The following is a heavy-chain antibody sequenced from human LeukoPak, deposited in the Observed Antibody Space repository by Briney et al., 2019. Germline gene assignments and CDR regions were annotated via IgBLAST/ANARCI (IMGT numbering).Heavy chain of an antibody. CDR2: VTSHSSHI. CDR3: ARAGGIESAFD. D-gene: IGHD5-12*01. J-gene: IGHJ4*02. Sequence: NPGGSLRLSCAASRFTFSTYSMSWLRQAPGKGPEWVSSVTSHSSHIYYADSVRGRLTIPRDNAKNSLYLQMNSLRAEDTAVYYCARAGGIESAFDWGQGTLVTVSS. V-gene: IGHV3-21*06. CDR1: RFTFSTYS.